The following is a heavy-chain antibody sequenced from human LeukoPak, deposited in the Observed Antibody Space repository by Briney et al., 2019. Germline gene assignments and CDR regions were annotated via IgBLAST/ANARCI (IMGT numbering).Heavy chain of an antibody. Sequence: ASVKVSCKVSGYTFTSYGISWVRQAPGQGLEWMGWISTYNGNTNYAQKLQGRVTMTADTSTSTAYMALSSLSSDDTAVYYCARDGSSSWYAYWGQGTLVTVS. CDR1: GYTFTSYG. J-gene: IGHJ4*02. D-gene: IGHD6-13*01. CDR2: ISTYNGNT. CDR3: ARDGSSSWYAY. V-gene: IGHV1-18*01.